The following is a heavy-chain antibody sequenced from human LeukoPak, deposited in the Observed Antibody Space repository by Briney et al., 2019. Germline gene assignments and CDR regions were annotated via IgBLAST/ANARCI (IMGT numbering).Heavy chain of an antibody. CDR3: ARGSTTVAFEI. D-gene: IGHD1-26*01. J-gene: IGHJ3*02. V-gene: IGHV3-13*01. CDR2: IDTSGDT. CDR1: GFTFSNND. Sequence: PGGSLRLSSAASGFTFSNNDMHWVRQGPGKGLEWVSAIDTSGDTYYPGSVKGPFTISRENAKNILYLQMNSLRVGDTAVYYCARGSTTVAFEIWGQGTMVSVSS.